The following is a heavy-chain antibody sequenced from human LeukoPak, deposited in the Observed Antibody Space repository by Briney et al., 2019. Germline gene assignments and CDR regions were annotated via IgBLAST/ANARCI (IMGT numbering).Heavy chain of an antibody. J-gene: IGHJ4*02. CDR1: GFIVSSYS. CDR2: INSISSYI. Sequence: GGSLRLSCAASGFIVSSYSLNWVRQAPGKGLEWVASINSISSYIYYADSVKGRFTISRDNAKNTLYLQMNSLRAEDTAVYYCARDRYYVLDYWGQGILVTVSS. CDR3: ARDRYYVLDY. D-gene: IGHD3-10*02. V-gene: IGHV3-21*01.